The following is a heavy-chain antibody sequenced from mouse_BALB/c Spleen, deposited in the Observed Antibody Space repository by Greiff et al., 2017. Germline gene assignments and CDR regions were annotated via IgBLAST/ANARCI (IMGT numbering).Heavy chain of an antibody. CDR1: GFTFSSYA. J-gene: IGHJ2*01. Sequence: EVQLVESGGGLVKPGGSLKLSCAASGFTFSSYAMSWVRQTPEKRLEWVASISSGGSTYYPDSVKGRFTISRDNARNILYLQMSSLRSEDTAMYYCARRGLREGYYFDYWGQGTTLTVSS. V-gene: IGHV5-6-5*01. CDR3: ARRGLREGYYFDY. CDR2: ISSGGST. D-gene: IGHD3-1*01.